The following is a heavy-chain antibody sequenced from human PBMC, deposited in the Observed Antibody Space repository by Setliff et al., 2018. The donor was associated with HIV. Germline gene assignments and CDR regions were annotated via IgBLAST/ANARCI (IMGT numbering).Heavy chain of an antibody. V-gene: IGHV1-8*02. CDR1: GYNFINND. CDR3: ARGFMSIRVLTPFDY. Sequence: ASVKVSCKASGYNFINNDINWVRQATGQGLEWMGWMNPNGGNSGYAQKFQDRVAMTRNTSISTTYMELSSLRSEDTAVYYCARGFMSIRVLTPFDYWGQGTLVTVSS. D-gene: IGHD2-8*01. J-gene: IGHJ4*02. CDR2: MNPNGGNS.